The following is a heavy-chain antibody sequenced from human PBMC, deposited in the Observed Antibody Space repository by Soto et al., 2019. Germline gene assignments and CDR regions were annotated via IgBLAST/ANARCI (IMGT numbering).Heavy chain of an antibody. D-gene: IGHD3-9*01. CDR2: MNPNSGNT. V-gene: IGHV1-8*02. Sequence: EASVKVSCKTSGYTFTSYGINWVRQATGQGLEWMGWMNPNSGNTGYAQKFQGRVTMTRNTSISTAYMELSSLRSEDAAVYYCASTTYDILTGSGFYYYYGMDVWGQGSTVTVSS. CDR3: ASTTYDILTGSGFYYYYGMDV. CDR1: GYTFTSYG. J-gene: IGHJ6*02.